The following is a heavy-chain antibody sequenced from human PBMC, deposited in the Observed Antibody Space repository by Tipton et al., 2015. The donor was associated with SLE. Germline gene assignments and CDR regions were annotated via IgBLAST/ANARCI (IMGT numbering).Heavy chain of an antibody. CDR2: ISYSGGT. J-gene: IGHJ2*01. CDR1: GFSISSAYY. D-gene: IGHD2-15*01. V-gene: IGHV4-38-2*02. CDR3: ARYSLTNWHLDL. Sequence: TLSLTCSVSGFSISSAYYWGWIRQPPGKGLEFIGTISYSGGTDYNPSLKSRVTISVDTSRNQFSLKLTSVTAADSAVYYCARYSLTNWHLDLWGRGTLVTVSS.